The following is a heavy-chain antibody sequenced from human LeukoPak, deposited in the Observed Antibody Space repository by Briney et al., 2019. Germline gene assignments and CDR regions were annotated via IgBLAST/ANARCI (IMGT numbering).Heavy chain of an antibody. D-gene: IGHD6-13*01. Sequence: SETLSLTCTVSGGSISSGRWYWGWIRQPPGKDLEWLGSIYYNGSTYYNPSLKSRVSISVDTSKNQFSLKLSSVTAADTAVYYCARGGGPTSSPLDYWGQGTLVTVSS. CDR1: GGSISSGRWY. V-gene: IGHV4-39*07. CDR3: ARGGGPTSSPLDY. CDR2: IYYNGST. J-gene: IGHJ4*02.